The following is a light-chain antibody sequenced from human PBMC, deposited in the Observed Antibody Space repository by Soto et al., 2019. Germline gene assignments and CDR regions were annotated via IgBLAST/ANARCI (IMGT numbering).Light chain of an antibody. CDR3: QQCNDWRQT. CDR1: QSVSSN. V-gene: IGKV3-15*01. Sequence: EIVMTQSPATLSVSPGERATLSCRASQSVSSNLAWYQQKPGQAPRLLIYSASTRTTGIPARFSGRRSGTEFTLTISSLQSEECAVYYCQQCNDWRQTFGQGTKLEIK. CDR2: SAS. J-gene: IGKJ2*01.